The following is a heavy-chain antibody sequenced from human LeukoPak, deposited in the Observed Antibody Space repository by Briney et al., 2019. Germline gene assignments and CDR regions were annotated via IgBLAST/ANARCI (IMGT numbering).Heavy chain of an antibody. CDR2: IKQDGSEK. D-gene: IGHD3-22*01. CDR1: GFTFSSYW. V-gene: IGHV3-7*01. J-gene: IGHJ3*02. CDR3: ARDLNTMIVVVKVLAFGI. Sequence: GGSLRLSCAASGFTFSSYWMSWVRQAPGKGLEWVANIKQDGSEKYYVDSVKGRFTISRDNAKNSLYLQMNSLRAEDTAVYYCARDLNTMIVVVKVLAFGIWGQGTMVTVSS.